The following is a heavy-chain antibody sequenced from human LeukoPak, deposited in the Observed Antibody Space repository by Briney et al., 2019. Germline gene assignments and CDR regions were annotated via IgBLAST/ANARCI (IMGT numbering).Heavy chain of an antibody. Sequence: SETLSLTCAVYGGSFSGYYWSWIRQPPGKGLEWIGEINHSGSTNYNPPLKSRVTISGDTSKNQFSLKLSSVTAADTAVYYCAREEYTVTMWGDAFDIWGQGTMVTVSS. CDR1: GGSFSGYY. J-gene: IGHJ3*02. CDR3: AREEYTVTMWGDAFDI. CDR2: INHSGST. D-gene: IGHD4-17*01. V-gene: IGHV4-34*01.